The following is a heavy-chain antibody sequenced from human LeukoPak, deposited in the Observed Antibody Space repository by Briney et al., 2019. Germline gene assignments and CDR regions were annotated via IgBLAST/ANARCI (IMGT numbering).Heavy chain of an antibody. CDR3: ARATYSYGPYYFDY. CDR1: GFTFSSYW. CDR2: INSDGSST. J-gene: IGHJ4*02. D-gene: IGHD5-18*01. V-gene: IGHV3-74*01. Sequence: GGSLRLSCAASGFTFSSYWMHCVRQAPGKGLVWVSRINSDGSSTSYADSVKGRFTISRDNAKNTLYLQMNSLRAEDTAVYYCARATYSYGPYYFDYWGQGTLVTVSS.